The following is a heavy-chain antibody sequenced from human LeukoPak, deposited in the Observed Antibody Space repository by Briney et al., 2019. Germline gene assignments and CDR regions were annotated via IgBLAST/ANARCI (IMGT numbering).Heavy chain of an antibody. CDR3: ARGAVAGRPIDY. J-gene: IGHJ4*02. Sequence: TSETLSLTCTVSGGSVSSGSYYWSWIRQPPGKGLEWIGYIYYSGSTNYNPSLKSRVTISVDTSKNQFSLKLSSVTAADTAVYYCARGAVAGRPIDYWGQGTLVTVSS. D-gene: IGHD6-19*01. V-gene: IGHV4-61*01. CDR1: GGSVSSGSYY. CDR2: IYYSGST.